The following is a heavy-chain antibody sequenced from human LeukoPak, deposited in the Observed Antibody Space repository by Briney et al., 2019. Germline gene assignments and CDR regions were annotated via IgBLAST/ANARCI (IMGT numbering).Heavy chain of an antibody. Sequence: GGSLRLSCSASGFTFSSFAMHWVRQAPGKGLEYVSAITTNGGSTYYADSVKGRFTISRDNSKDTVYFQLSSLRAEDTAVYYCVKVAAAGIGAFDIWGQGTMVTASS. J-gene: IGHJ3*02. CDR2: ITTNGGST. V-gene: IGHV3-64D*06. CDR3: VKVAAAGIGAFDI. D-gene: IGHD6-13*01. CDR1: GFTFSSFA.